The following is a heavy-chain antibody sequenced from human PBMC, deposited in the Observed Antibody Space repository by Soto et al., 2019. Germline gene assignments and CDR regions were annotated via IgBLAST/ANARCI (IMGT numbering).Heavy chain of an antibody. Sequence: EVQLLESGGGLVQPGGSLRLSCAASGFTFSSYAMSWVRQAPGKGLEWISAVSGSGGSTYYADSVKGRFTISRDNSKDTLYLQMTTLRAEDTAVYYCATPPDYNWNDYWGQGTLVTVSS. V-gene: IGHV3-23*01. CDR1: GFTFSSYA. CDR3: ATPPDYNWNDY. D-gene: IGHD1-20*01. J-gene: IGHJ4*02. CDR2: VSGSGGST.